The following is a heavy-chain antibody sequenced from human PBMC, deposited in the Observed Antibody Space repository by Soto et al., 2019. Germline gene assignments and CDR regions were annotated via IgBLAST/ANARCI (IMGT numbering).Heavy chain of an antibody. V-gene: IGHV1-18*01. CDR2: VSAYNGNT. CDR3: ARDHPDSSGYIYYYYYYGMDV. CDR1: GYTFTSYG. Sequence: VASVKVSCKASGYTFTSYGISWVRQAPGQGLEWMGWVSAYNGNTNYAQKLQGRVTMTTDTSTSTAYMELRSLRSDDTAVYYCARDHPDSSGYIYYYYYYGMDVWGQGTTVTVSS. D-gene: IGHD3-22*01. J-gene: IGHJ6*02.